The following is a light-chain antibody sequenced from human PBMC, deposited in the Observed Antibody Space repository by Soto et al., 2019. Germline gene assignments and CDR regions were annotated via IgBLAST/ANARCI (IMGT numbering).Light chain of an antibody. CDR1: QSVSNY. V-gene: IGKV1-39*01. CDR2: GAS. CDR3: QQSYNTPRT. J-gene: IGKJ2*01. Sequence: DIQMTQSPSSLSASVGHRVTITCRASQSVSNYLNWYQQKPGTAPKLLIYGASTLQSGVPSRFSGSGSGTSFTLTISSLQPEDFAIYYCQQSYNTPRTFGQGTKVETK.